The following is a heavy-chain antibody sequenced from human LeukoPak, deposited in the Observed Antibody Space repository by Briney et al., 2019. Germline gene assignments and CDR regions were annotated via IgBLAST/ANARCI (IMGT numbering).Heavy chain of an antibody. CDR1: GFTFSSYA. D-gene: IGHD4-17*01. V-gene: IGHV3-23*01. CDR3: ATLRGPYYFDY. Sequence: GGSLRLSCAASGFTFSSYAMSWVRQAPGTGLESVSAISGSGGSTYYADSVKGRFTISRDNSKNTLYLQMNSLRAADTAVYYCATLRGPYYFDYWGQGTLVTVSS. CDR2: ISGSGGST. J-gene: IGHJ4*02.